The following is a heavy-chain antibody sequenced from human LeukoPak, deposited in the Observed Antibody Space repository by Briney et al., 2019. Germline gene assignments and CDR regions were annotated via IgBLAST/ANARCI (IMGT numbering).Heavy chain of an antibody. J-gene: IGHJ4*02. Sequence: GEPLNSSCQASGSTFTSYWISGVRQMPGKGLEWMGRIDPSDSDTNYSPSFQDHVTISGNKSISTAYLQWSSLKASDTAMDYCSRLDLELRFSNDCWGQGTLVTVSS. D-gene: IGHD1-7*01. CDR2: IDPSDSDT. CDR1: GSTFTSYW. CDR3: SRLDLELRFSNDC. V-gene: IGHV5-10-1*01.